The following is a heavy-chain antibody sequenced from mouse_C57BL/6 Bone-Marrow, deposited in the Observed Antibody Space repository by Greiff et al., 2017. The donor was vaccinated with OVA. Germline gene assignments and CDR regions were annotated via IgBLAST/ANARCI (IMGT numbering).Heavy chain of an antibody. CDR2: IRLKSDNYAT. Sequence: DVKLQESGGGLVQPGGSMKLSCVASGFTFSNYWMNWVRQSPEKGLEWVAQIRLKSDNYATHYAESVKGRFTISRDDSKSSVYLQMNNLRAEDTGIYYCTNYVEYFDYWGQGTTLTVSS. CDR1: GFTFSNYW. D-gene: IGHD2-1*01. CDR3: TNYVEYFDY. V-gene: IGHV6-3*01. J-gene: IGHJ2*01.